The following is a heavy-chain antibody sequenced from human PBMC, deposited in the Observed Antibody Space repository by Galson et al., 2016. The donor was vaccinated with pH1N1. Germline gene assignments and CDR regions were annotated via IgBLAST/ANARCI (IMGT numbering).Heavy chain of an antibody. Sequence: PALVKPTQTLKLTCTFSGFSFSTFGVRVSWIRQSPGKALEWLARIDWDDEKFYSPSLKTRLTISKDTSKDQVVLTMTNMDPVGTGTYYCARMRVASGGRYYYGMDVWGQGTTVTVSS. V-gene: IGHV2-70*04. D-gene: IGHD3-10*01. CDR1: GFSFSTFGVR. CDR2: IDWDDEK. J-gene: IGHJ6*02. CDR3: ARMRVASGGRYYYGMDV.